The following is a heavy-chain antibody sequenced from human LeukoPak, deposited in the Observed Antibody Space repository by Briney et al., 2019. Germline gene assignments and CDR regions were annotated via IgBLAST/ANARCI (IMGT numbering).Heavy chain of an antibody. D-gene: IGHD3-3*01. CDR1: GGSISSSSYY. V-gene: IGHV4-39*07. J-gene: IGHJ6*03. CDR2: IYYSGST. Sequence: SETLSLTCTVSGGSISSSSYYWGWIRQPPGKGLEWIGSIYYSGSTYYNPSLKSRVTLSVDTSKNQFSLKLSSVTAADTAVYYCARVGGDFWSAERSYYYYYMDVWGKGTTVTVSS. CDR3: ARVGGDFWSAERSYYYYYMDV.